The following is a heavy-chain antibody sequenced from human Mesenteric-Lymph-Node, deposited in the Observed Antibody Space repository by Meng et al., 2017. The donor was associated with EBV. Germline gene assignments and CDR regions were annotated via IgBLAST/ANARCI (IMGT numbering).Heavy chain of an antibody. CDR3: ARGAYEGSGSKFAD. V-gene: IGHV4-30-4*01. D-gene: IGHD3-10*01. CDR2: MYSSGST. J-gene: IGHJ4*02. CDR1: GGSISSGGYY. Sequence: QVKLKEPGPGLVKPSQTLALTCAVSGGSISSGGYYWTWIRQPPGKGLEWIGYMYSSGSTYYNPSLESRFAMSLDTYKNQFSLRLTSVTAADTALYYCARGAYEGSGSKFADWGQGTLVTVSS.